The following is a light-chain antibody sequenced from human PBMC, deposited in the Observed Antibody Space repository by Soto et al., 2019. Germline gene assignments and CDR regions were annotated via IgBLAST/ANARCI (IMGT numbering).Light chain of an antibody. CDR3: SSYAGSNKYVV. CDR1: SSDVGGYNY. J-gene: IGLJ2*01. V-gene: IGLV2-8*01. Sequence: QSVLTQPPSASGSPGQSVTISCTGTSSDVGGYNYVSWYQQHPGKAPKLMIYELTKRPSGVPDRFSGSKSGNTASLTVSGLQAEDEADYYRSSYAGSNKYVVFGGGTKMTVL. CDR2: ELT.